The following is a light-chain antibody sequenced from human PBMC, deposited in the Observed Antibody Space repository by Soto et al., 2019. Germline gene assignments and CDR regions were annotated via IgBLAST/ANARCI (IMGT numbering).Light chain of an antibody. V-gene: IGKV3D-20*01. CDR3: QQYGSSPWT. Sequence: IDLPQSPATLSLSPGASATLSCRASQSVTSLLGWYHQKPGQAPRLLIYDASYRATGIPARFSGSGSGTDFTLTISRLEPEEFAVYYCQQYGSSPWTFGQGTKVDIK. J-gene: IGKJ1*01. CDR2: DAS. CDR1: QSVTSL.